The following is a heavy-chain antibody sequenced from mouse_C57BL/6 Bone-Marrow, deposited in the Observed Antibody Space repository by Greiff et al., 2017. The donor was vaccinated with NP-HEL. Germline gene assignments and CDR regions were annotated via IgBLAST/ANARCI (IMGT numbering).Heavy chain of an antibody. D-gene: IGHD1-1*01. V-gene: IGHV1-22*01. J-gene: IGHJ3*01. Sequence: DVKLQESGPELVKPGASVKMSCKASGYTFTDYNMHWVKQSHGKSLEWIGYINPNNGGTSYNQKFKGKATLTVNKSSSTAYMELRSLTSEDSAVYYCARTYGSRGFAYWGQGTLVTVSA. CDR2: INPNNGGT. CDR3: ARTYGSRGFAY. CDR1: GYTFTDYN.